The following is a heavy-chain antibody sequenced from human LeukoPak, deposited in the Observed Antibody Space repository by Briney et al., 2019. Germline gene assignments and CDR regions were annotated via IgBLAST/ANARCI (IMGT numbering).Heavy chain of an antibody. V-gene: IGHV3-30*01. J-gene: IGHJ4*02. D-gene: IGHD2-2*01. Sequence: GRSLRLSCAASGFTFSSYAMHWVRQAPGKGLEWVAVISYDGSSKYYADSVKGRFTISRDNSKNTLYLQMNSLRAEDTAVYYCAAIDCSSTSCYRGWGQGTLVTVSS. CDR1: GFTFSSYA. CDR3: AAIDCSSTSCYRG. CDR2: ISYDGSSK.